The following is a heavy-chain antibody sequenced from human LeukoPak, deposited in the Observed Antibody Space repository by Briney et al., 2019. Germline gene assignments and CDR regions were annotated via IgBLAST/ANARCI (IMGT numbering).Heavy chain of an antibody. CDR1: GGSISRHF. CDR2: IHYSGRT. Sequence: PSETLSLTCSVSGGSISRHFWSWIRQPPGKGLDWIAFIHYSGRTKYNPSLQSRVTISIDTSENNFSLKPTSVTAADTAVYYCARLLDNDSSGDPDTFDMWGQGTVVSVSS. V-gene: IGHV4-59*11. D-gene: IGHD3-22*01. CDR3: ARLLDNDSSGDPDTFDM. J-gene: IGHJ3*02.